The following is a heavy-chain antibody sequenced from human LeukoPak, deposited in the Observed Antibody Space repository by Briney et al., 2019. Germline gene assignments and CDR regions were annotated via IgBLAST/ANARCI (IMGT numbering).Heavy chain of an antibody. Sequence: GGSLRLSCAASGFTFSTYAMSWARQAPGKGLEWVSSIGAGGGGGSTVYADSVKGRFAISRDNSKNTLFLQMNNLRAEDTAVYYCAIDPYSSGWRGGDYFDYWGQGTLVTVSS. CDR1: GFTFSTYA. J-gene: IGHJ4*02. V-gene: IGHV3-23*01. CDR2: IGAGGGGGST. D-gene: IGHD6-19*01. CDR3: AIDPYSSGWRGGDYFDY.